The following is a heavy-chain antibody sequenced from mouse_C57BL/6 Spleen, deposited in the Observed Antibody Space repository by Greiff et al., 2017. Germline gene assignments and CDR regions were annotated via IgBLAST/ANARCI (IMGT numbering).Heavy chain of an antibody. V-gene: IGHV1-26*01. CDR2: INPNNGGT. CDR1: GYTFTDYY. CDR3: ARWGLRRGAMDY. Sequence: EVQLQPSGPELVKPGASVKISCKASGYTFTDYYMNWVKQSHGKSLEWIGDINPNNGGTSYNQKFKGKATLTVDKSSSTAYMELRSLTSEDSAVXYCARWGLRRGAMDYWGQGTSVTVSS. J-gene: IGHJ4*01. D-gene: IGHD2-4*01.